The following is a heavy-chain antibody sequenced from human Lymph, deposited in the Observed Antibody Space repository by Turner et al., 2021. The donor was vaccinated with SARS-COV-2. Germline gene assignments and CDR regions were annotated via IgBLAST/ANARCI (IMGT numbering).Heavy chain of an antibody. J-gene: IGHJ6*02. V-gene: IGHV1-2*02. CDR2: INPNSGGT. Sequence: QVQLVQSEAEVKRPGASVKVSCKASGYIFTGYYMHWVRQAPGQGLEWMGWINPNSGGTNYAQKFQGRVTMTRDTSISTAYMEVSRLRSDDTAVYYCARDTRGDYSYYYDGMDVWGQGTTVTVSS. D-gene: IGHD4-17*01. CDR3: ARDTRGDYSYYYDGMDV. CDR1: GYIFTGYY.